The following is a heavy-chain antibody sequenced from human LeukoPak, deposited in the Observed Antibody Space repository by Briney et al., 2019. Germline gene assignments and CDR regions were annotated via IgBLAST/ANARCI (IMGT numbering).Heavy chain of an antibody. CDR1: GFIVSSNY. V-gene: IGHV3-53*01. J-gene: IGHJ6*03. Sequence: GGSLRLSCVVSGFIVSSNYMSWVRQAQGKGLEWVSVIYSDGSTYYADSVKGRVTISRDNAKNSLYLQMNSLRAEDTAVYYCAKEGTYYGSGSYSLYYYYYMDVWGKGTTVTISS. CDR3: AKEGTYYGSGSYSLYYYYYMDV. CDR2: IYSDGST. D-gene: IGHD3-10*01.